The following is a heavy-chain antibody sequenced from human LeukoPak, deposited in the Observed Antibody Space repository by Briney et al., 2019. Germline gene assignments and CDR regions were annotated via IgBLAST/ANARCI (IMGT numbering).Heavy chain of an antibody. J-gene: IGHJ4*02. CDR2: ISSSSSYI. Sequence: KPGGSLRLSCAASGFTFSSYSMNWVRQAPGKGLEWVSSISSSSSYIYYADSVKGRFTISRDNAKNSLYLQMNCLRAEDTAVYYCAKGDLNVVVPAAIPLGIDYWGQGTLVTVSS. CDR1: GFTFSSYS. V-gene: IGHV3-21*04. D-gene: IGHD2-2*02. CDR3: AKGDLNVVVPAAIPLGIDY.